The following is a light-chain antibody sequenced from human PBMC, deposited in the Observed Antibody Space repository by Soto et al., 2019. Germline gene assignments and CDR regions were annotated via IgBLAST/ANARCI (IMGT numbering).Light chain of an antibody. Sequence: QLVLTQPPSVSAAPRQRVTISCSGSSSNIGNNAVNWYQQLPGKAPKLLIYYDDLLPSGVSDRFSGSKSGTSASLAISGLQSEDEADYYCAAWDDSLNGLYVFGTGTKLTVL. CDR2: YDD. V-gene: IGLV1-36*01. J-gene: IGLJ1*01. CDR1: SSNIGNNA. CDR3: AAWDDSLNGLYV.